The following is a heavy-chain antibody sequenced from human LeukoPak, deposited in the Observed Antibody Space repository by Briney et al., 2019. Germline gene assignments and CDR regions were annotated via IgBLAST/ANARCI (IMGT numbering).Heavy chain of an antibody. J-gene: IGHJ6*03. V-gene: IGHV4-38-2*01. CDR2: IYHSGRT. CDR1: GYSISSGYY. D-gene: IGHD4-23*01. Sequence: SETLSLTCAVSGYSISSGYYWGWIRQPPGKGLEWIGSIYHSGRTHYNPSLKSRVTISVDTSKNQFSLKLSSVTAADTAVYYCARLYYGGITYYYYYMDVWGKGTTVTVSS. CDR3: ARLYYGGITYYYYYMDV.